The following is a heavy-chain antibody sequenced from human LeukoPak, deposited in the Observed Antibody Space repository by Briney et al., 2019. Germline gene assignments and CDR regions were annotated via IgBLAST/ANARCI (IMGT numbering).Heavy chain of an antibody. V-gene: IGHV4-30-4*01. CDR1: GGSISSGDYY. Sequence: SQTLSLTCTVSGGSISSGDYYWSWIHQPPGEGLGWIGYIYYSGKNYYNPSPKSRVTISVDSSKNQFSLKLSSVTAADTAVYYCARVPYSSGWYVDYWGQGTLVTVSS. CDR2: IYYSGKN. J-gene: IGHJ4*02. D-gene: IGHD6-19*01. CDR3: ARVPYSSGWYVDY.